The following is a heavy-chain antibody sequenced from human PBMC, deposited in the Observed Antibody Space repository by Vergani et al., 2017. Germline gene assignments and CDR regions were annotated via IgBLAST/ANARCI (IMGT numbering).Heavy chain of an antibody. Sequence: QVQLQESGPGLVKPSGTLSLTCAVSGGSISSSNWWSWVRQPPGKGLEWIGEIYHSGSTNSNPSLKSRVTISVDTSKNQFSLKLSSVTAADTAVYYCARHRLDYDYVWGSYRGYYFDYWGQGTLVTVSS. CDR3: ARHRLDYDYVWGSYRGYYFDY. D-gene: IGHD3-16*02. V-gene: IGHV4-4*02. J-gene: IGHJ4*02. CDR2: IYHSGST. CDR1: GGSISSSNW.